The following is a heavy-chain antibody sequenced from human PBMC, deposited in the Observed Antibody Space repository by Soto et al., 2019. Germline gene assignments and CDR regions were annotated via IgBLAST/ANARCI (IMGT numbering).Heavy chain of an antibody. V-gene: IGHV3-30*18. CDR1: GFTFSSYG. CDR2: ISYDGSNK. D-gene: IGHD3-3*01. CDR3: AKDVHYDFWSCFGG. J-gene: IGHJ4*02. Sequence: QVQLVESGGGVVQPGRSLRLSCAASGFTFSSYGMHWVRQAPGKGLEWVAVISYDGSNKYYADSVKGRFTISRDNSKNTLYLQMNSLRAEDTAVYYCAKDVHYDFWSCFGGWGQGTLVTVSS.